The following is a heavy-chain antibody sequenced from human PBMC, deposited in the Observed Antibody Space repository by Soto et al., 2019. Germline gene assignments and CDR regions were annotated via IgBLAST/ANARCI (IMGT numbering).Heavy chain of an antibody. D-gene: IGHD2-2*01. V-gene: IGHV1-69*13. Sequence: SVKVSCKASGGTFSSYAISWVRQAPGQGLEWMGGIIPIFGTANYAQKFQGRVTITADESTSTAYMELSSLRSEDTAVYYCAKDRSDYCISTSCYRPPTYYYYYYGMDVWGQGTTVTVSS. J-gene: IGHJ6*02. CDR3: AKDRSDYCISTSCYRPPTYYYYYYGMDV. CDR1: GGTFSSYA. CDR2: IIPIFGTA.